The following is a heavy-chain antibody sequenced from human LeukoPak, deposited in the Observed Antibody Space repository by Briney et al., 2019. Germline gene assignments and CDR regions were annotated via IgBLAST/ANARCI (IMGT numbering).Heavy chain of an antibody. CDR3: AKRITVAAGIYFDS. D-gene: IGHD6-19*01. CDR2: IYGGGANT. CDR1: GFTFSSYA. J-gene: IGHJ4*02. V-gene: IGHV3-23*01. Sequence: PGGSLRLSCAASGFTFSSYAMGWVRQAPGKGLEWVSTIYGGGANTFYADSVKGRFTISRDDSKNMQFLEMDSLRPEDTAVYFCAKRITVAAGIYFDSWGQGTLVTVSS.